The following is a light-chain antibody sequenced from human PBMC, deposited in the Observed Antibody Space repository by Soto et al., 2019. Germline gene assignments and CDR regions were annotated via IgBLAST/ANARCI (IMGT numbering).Light chain of an antibody. CDR2: VAS. CDR1: QSVNQK. Sequence: IVLTQSPATLSVSPGARATLSCRASQSVNQKLGWYQQKPGQDPRLLIYVASYRATGIPARFSGSGSGTEYTLTISNLQAEDFAVYYCQQFNNWPHTLGQGTRLEIK. CDR3: QQFNNWPHT. J-gene: IGKJ2*01. V-gene: IGKV3-15*01.